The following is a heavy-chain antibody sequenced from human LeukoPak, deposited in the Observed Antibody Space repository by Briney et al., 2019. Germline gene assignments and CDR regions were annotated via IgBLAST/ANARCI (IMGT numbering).Heavy chain of an antibody. V-gene: IGHV4-39*01. CDR1: GGSVASTGRY. CDR2: AYYTGDI. CDR3: GRHVSNGWDYHYGLDV. J-gene: IGHJ6*02. Sequence: SETLSLTCTVSGGSVASTGRYWGWIRQPPGKGLEWIGSAYYTGDIYSPPSLKSRLTISVDTSKNQFALTLSSVTAADTAVYYCGRHVSNGWDYHYGLDVWRRGTTVTVSS. D-gene: IGHD6-19*01.